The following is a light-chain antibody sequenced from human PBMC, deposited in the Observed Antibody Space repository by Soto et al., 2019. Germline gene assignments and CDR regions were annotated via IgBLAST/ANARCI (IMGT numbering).Light chain of an antibody. CDR1: SSDVGAYNY. CDR2: EVS. J-gene: IGLJ2*01. CDR3: SSYRTNTAVV. V-gene: IGLV2-14*01. Sequence: QSVLTQPASVSGSPGQSITISCTGTSSDVGAYNYVSWYQQYPGEAPKLIIYEVSNRPSGVSNRFSGSKSGNTASLTISGLLAEDEADYYCSSYRTNTAVVFGGGTKLTVL.